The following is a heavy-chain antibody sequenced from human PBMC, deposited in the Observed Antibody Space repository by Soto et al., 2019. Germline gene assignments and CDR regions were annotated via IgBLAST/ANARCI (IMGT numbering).Heavy chain of an antibody. CDR3: ARGHPGDDFWSGPTPYYYYGMDV. V-gene: IGHV3-13*01. J-gene: IGHJ6*02. CDR2: IGTAGDT. D-gene: IGHD3-3*01. CDR1: GFTFSSYD. Sequence: GGSLRLSCAASGFTFSSYDMHWVRQATGKGLEWVSAIGTAGDTYYPGSVKGRFTISRENAKNSLYLQMNSLRAEDTAVYYCARGHPGDDFWSGPTPYYYYGMDVWGQGTTVTVSS.